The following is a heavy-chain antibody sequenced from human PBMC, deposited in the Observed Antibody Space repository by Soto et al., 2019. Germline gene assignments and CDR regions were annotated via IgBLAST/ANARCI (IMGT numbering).Heavy chain of an antibody. CDR3: ARDWYYGSGTLLY. V-gene: IGHV1-3*01. Sequence: ASVKVSCKASGYTFTGYDMFWVRQAPGQRLEWMGWITGGNGNTYYSQKFKGRVTFTRDTSASTAYLELSSLRSEDTAVYYWARDWYYGSGTLLYWGQGTLVTVSS. CDR2: ITGGNGNT. J-gene: IGHJ4*02. CDR1: GYTFTGYD. D-gene: IGHD3-10*01.